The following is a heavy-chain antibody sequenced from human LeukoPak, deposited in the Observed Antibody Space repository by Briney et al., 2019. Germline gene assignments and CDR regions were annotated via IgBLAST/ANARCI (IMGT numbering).Heavy chain of an antibody. D-gene: IGHD3-3*01. CDR2: ISSSSSYI. Sequence: PGGSLRLSCAASGFTFSTYSMNWVRQAPGKGLEWVSSISSSSSYIYFADSVKGRFTISRDNAKNSLYLQMNSLRAEDTAVYYCARAPRDFWSGYYHFDYWGQGTLVTVSS. J-gene: IGHJ4*02. V-gene: IGHV3-21*01. CDR3: ARAPRDFWSGYYHFDY. CDR1: GFTFSTYS.